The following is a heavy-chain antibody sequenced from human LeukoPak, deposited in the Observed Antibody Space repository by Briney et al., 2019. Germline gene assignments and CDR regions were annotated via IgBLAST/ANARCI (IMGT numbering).Heavy chain of an antibody. V-gene: IGHV4-39*07. CDR2: IYHSGST. J-gene: IGHJ4*02. Sequence: PSETLSLTCTVSGGSIRSTSYYWGWIRQPPGKGLEWIGEIYHSGSTNYNPSLKSRVTISVDKSKNQFSLKLSSVTAADTAVYYCARDRRSEGGVRASFDYWGQGTLVTVSS. CDR3: ARDRRSEGGVRASFDY. D-gene: IGHD3-10*01. CDR1: GGSIRSTSYY.